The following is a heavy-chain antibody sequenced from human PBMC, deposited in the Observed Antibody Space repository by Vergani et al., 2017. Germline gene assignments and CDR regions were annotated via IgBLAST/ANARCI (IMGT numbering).Heavy chain of an antibody. Sequence: QVQLQESGPGLVKPSGTLSLTCAVSGGSISSSNWWSWVRQPPGKGLEWIGEIYHSGSTNYNPSLKSRVTISVDKPKNQFSLKLSSVTAADTAVYYCARDRRDSSSRSYYYYYMDVWGKGTTVTVSS. V-gene: IGHV4-4*02. CDR1: GGSISSSNW. J-gene: IGHJ6*03. D-gene: IGHD6-6*01. CDR3: ARDRRDSSSRSYYYYYMDV. CDR2: IYHSGST.